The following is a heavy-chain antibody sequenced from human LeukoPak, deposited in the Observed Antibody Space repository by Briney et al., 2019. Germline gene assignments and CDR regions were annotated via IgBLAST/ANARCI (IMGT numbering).Heavy chain of an antibody. V-gene: IGHV3-23*01. CDR1: GFTFSSYA. D-gene: IGHD2-15*01. CDR3: AKGGYCSGGSCYLYYYYGMDV. Sequence: GSLRLSCAASGFTFSSYAMSWVRPAPGKGLGWVSTISGNGGSKYYADSVKGRFIISRDNSKNTLYLQMNSLRAEDTAVYYCAKGGYCSGGSCYLYYYYGMDVWGQGTTVTVSS. CDR2: ISGNGGSK. J-gene: IGHJ6*02.